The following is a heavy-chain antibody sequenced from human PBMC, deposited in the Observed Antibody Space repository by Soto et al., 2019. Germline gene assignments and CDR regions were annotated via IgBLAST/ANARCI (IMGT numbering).Heavy chain of an antibody. CDR2: IIPIFGTA. CDR3: ARDRGYCSGGSCLGWVDP. J-gene: IGHJ5*02. D-gene: IGHD2-15*01. Sequence: QVQLVQSGAEVKKPGSSVKVSCKASGGTFSSYAISWVRQAPGQGLEWMGGIIPIFGTANYAQKFQGRVTITADESTSKAYMELSSLRSEDTAVYYCARDRGYCSGGSCLGWVDPWGQGTLVTVSS. CDR1: GGTFSSYA. V-gene: IGHV1-69*01.